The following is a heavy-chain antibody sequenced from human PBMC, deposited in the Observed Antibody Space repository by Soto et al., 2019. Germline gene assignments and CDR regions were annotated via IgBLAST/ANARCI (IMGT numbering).Heavy chain of an antibody. CDR1: DGYISSSSYY. CDR3: ASQPDTGILGAASTHFDY. D-gene: IGHD1-26*01. CDR2: IYYSGST. V-gene: IGHV4-39*01. Sequence: SETQSHTNTVADGYISSSSYYWGWKKQTPGKGLEWIGSIYYSGSTYYNPSLKSRVTISVDTSKNQFSLKLSSVTAADTAVYYCASQPDTGILGAASTHFDYWGQGTLVTVS. J-gene: IGHJ4*02.